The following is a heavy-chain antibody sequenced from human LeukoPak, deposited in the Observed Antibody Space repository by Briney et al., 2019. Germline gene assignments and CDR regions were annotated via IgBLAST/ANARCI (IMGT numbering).Heavy chain of an antibody. CDR2: INHSGST. CDR3: ARAPPSSGCVRY. V-gene: IGHV4-34*01. D-gene: IGHD6-19*01. CDR1: GGSFSVYY. J-gene: IGHJ4*02. Sequence: SETLSLTCAVYGGSFSVYYWSWIREPPGKGGEWIGEINHSGSTNYNPSHKSRVTIAVDPSKNQFSLKLSSGTAADSAVYYCARAPPSSGCVRYWRQGTRVTVSS.